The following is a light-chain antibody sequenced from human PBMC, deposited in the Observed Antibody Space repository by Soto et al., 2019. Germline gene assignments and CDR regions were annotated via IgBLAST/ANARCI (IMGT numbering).Light chain of an antibody. CDR3: CSYGGGNNWV. V-gene: IGLV2-23*01. CDR2: EGT. Sequence: QSALTQPASVSGSPGQSITISCIGTSSDVGGYNLVSWYQQHPDKAPKLIISEGTKRPSGISTRFSGSKSGNPAALTVSGVQAGDEADYYCCSYGGGNNWVFGGGTKLTVL. CDR1: SSDVGGYNL. J-gene: IGLJ3*02.